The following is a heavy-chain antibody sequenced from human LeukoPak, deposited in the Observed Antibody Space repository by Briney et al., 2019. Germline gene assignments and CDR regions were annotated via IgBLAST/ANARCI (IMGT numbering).Heavy chain of an antibody. CDR2: IKQDGGEK. CDR3: ARGADGVSSNSRGWFDP. D-gene: IGHD2-15*01. V-gene: IGHV3-7*01. J-gene: IGHJ5*02. CDR1: GFTFSRYC. Sequence: GGSLRLSCAASGFTFSRYCMSWVRQAPGKGPEWVSNIKQDGGEKYYVDSVRGRFTISRDNARTSLYLQMNSLRAEDTAVYSCARGADGVSSNSRGWFDPWGQGTLVTVSS.